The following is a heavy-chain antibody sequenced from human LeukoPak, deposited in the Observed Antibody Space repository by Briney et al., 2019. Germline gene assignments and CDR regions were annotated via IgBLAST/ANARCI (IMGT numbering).Heavy chain of an antibody. J-gene: IGHJ6*03. V-gene: IGHV1-2*02. Sequence: ASLKVSCKASGYTFTDYYMHWVRQAPGQGLEWMGWINPNSGGTNYAQKFQGRVTMTRDTSISTAYMELSRLRSDDTAVYYCARSPYYYYYMDVWGKGATVTVSS. CDR1: GYTFTDYY. CDR3: ARSPYYYYYMDV. CDR2: INPNSGGT.